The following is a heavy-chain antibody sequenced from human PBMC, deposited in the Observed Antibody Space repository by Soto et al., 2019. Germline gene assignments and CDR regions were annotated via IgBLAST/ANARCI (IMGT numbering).Heavy chain of an antibody. J-gene: IGHJ3*02. V-gene: IGHV3-53*01. Sequence: PSETLRLSCAASGFTVSSNYMSWVRQAPGKGLEWVSVIYSGGSTYYADSVKGRFTISRDNSKNTLYLQMNSLRAEDTAVYYCARDRNDAFDIWGQGTMVTVSS. CDR2: IYSGGST. CDR3: ARDRNDAFDI. CDR1: GFTVSSNY.